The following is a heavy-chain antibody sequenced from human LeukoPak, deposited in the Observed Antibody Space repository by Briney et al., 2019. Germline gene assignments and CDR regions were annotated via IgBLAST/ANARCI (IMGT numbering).Heavy chain of an antibody. V-gene: IGHV3-23*01. Sequence: PGGSLRLSCAASGFTFSTYGMAWVRQAPGKGLEWVSLISGSGGSTYFADSVKGRFTISRDNSNNTVYLQMSSLRADDTAVYYCAKGKSTYYFDYWGQGTLVTVSS. CDR2: ISGSGGST. CDR1: GFTFSTYG. J-gene: IGHJ4*02. D-gene: IGHD3-10*01. CDR3: AKGKSTYYFDY.